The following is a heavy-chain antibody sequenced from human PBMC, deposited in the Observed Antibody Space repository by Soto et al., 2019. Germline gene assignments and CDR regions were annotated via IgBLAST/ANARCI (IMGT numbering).Heavy chain of an antibody. D-gene: IGHD3-16*01. V-gene: IGHV4-39*01. CDR1: GGSISSGDYY. CDR2: MNHSGSS. Sequence: SETLSLTCTVSGGSISSGDYYWSWIRQPPGKGLEWIGEMNHSGSSNYNPSLKSRVTISLDTSKNQFSLKLSSVTAADTAVYYCARQAGGFWGLGTLVTVSS. J-gene: IGHJ4*02. CDR3: ARQAGGF.